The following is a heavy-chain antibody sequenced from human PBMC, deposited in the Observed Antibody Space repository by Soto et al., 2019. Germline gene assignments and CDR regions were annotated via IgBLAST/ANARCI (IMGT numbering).Heavy chain of an antibody. V-gene: IGHV1-69*02. J-gene: IGHJ4*02. CDR3: ARHEQQLAYVLTY. D-gene: IGHD6-13*01. Sequence: QVQLVQSGAEVKKPGSSVKVSCKASGDTFSSYTISWVRQAPGQGLEWMGRIIPILGIANYAQKFQGRVTITADKSTSTAYMELSSLRSEDTAVYYCARHEQQLAYVLTYWGQGTLVTVSS. CDR1: GDTFSSYT. CDR2: IIPILGIA.